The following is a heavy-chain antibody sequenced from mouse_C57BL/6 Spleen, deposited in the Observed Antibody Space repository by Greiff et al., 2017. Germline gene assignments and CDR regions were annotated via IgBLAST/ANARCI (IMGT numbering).Heavy chain of an antibody. J-gene: IGHJ2*01. V-gene: IGHV1-59*01. CDR1: GYTFTSYW. CDR3: ARWGLRRFDY. CDR2: IDPSDSYT. D-gene: IGHD2-4*01. Sequence: VQLQQPGAELVRPGTSVKLSCKASGYTFTSYWMHWVKQRPGQGLEWIGVIDPSDSYTNYNQKFKGKATLTVDTSSSTAYMQLSSLTSEDSAVYYCARWGLRRFDYWGQGTTLTVSS.